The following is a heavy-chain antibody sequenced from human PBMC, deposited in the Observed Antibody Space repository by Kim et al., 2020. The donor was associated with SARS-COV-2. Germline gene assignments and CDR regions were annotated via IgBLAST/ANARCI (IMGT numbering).Heavy chain of an antibody. CDR2: IDPSDSYT. CDR3: ARLGYCSGGSCYSAPFDY. D-gene: IGHD2-15*01. Sequence: GESLKISCKGSGYNFISYWISWVRQMPGKGLEWMGKIDPSDSYTNYSPSFQGHVTISADKSISTAYLQWSSLKASDTAMYYCARLGYCSGGSCYSAPFDYWGQGTLVTVSS. CDR1: GYNFISYW. J-gene: IGHJ4*02. V-gene: IGHV5-10-1*01.